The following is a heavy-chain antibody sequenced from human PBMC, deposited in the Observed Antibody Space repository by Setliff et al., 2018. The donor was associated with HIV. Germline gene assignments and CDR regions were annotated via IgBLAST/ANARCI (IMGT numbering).Heavy chain of an antibody. CDR2: INAGNGNT. CDR3: AREIRNYDFWSGYWEDHYFDA. J-gene: IGHJ4*02. V-gene: IGHV1-3*01. Sequence: ASVKVSCKASGYTFTSYAMHWVRQAPGQRLEWMGWINAGNGNTKYSQKFQGRVTITRDTSASTAYMELSSLRSEDTAVYYCAREIRNYDFWSGYWEDHYFDAWGQGTLVTVSS. CDR1: GYTFTSYA. D-gene: IGHD3-3*01.